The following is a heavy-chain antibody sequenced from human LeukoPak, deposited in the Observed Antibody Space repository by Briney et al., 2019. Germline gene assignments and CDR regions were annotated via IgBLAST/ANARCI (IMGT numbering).Heavy chain of an antibody. Sequence: ASVKVSCKASGYTFTGYYMHWVRQAPGQGLEWMGRINPNSGGTNYAQKFQGRVTMTRDTSISTAYMELSRLRSDDTAVYYCAREKAGTDDAFDIWGQGTMVTVSS. CDR1: GYTFTGYY. D-gene: IGHD1-14*01. J-gene: IGHJ3*02. CDR3: AREKAGTDDAFDI. V-gene: IGHV1-2*06. CDR2: INPNSGGT.